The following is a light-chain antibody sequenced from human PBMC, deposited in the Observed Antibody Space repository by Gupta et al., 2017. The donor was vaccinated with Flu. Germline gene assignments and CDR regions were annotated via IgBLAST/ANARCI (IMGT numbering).Light chain of an antibody. J-gene: IGLJ1*01. CDR1: HIGSKS. Sequence: SYVLTHPPSVSVAPGQTARITCGGNHIGSKSVHWYQQKPGQAPVLLVDDERDRPSGIPVRVSCYNAGNKATRQTSSVEAGDEADDYWHVWDSGSDHCVVGGGTKITVL. CDR3: HVWDSGSDHCV. CDR2: DER. V-gene: IGLV3-21*02.